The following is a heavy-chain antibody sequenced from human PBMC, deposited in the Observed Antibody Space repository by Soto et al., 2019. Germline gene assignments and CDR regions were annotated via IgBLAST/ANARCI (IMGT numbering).Heavy chain of an antibody. V-gene: IGHV4-31*03. CDR2: IYYSGST. J-gene: IGHJ6*02. CDR1: GGSIISGGYY. D-gene: IGHD5-18*01. CDR3: ARDRVQLWLQSIKPDYYYGMDV. Sequence: SETLSLTCTVSGGSIISGGYYWIWIRQHPGKGLEWIGYIYYSGSTYYNPSLKSRVTISVDTSKNQFSLKLSSVTAADTAVYYCARDRVQLWLQSIKPDYYYGMDVWGQGTTVTVSS.